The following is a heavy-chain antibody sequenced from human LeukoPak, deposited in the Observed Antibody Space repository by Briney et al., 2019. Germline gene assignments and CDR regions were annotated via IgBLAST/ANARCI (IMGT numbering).Heavy chain of an antibody. V-gene: IGHV4-39*01. D-gene: IGHD5-18*01. CDR3: ARSGIGYSYGYGFDY. CDR1: GGSISSSSYY. Sequence: PSETLSLTCTVSGGSISSSSYYWGWIRQPPGKGLEWIGSIYYSGSTYHNPSLKSRVTISVDTSKNQFSLKLSSLTAADTAVYYCARSGIGYSYGYGFDYWGQGTLVTVSS. J-gene: IGHJ4*02. CDR2: IYYSGST.